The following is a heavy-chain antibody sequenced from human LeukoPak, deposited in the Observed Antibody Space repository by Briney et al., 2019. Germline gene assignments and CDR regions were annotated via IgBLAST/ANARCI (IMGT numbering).Heavy chain of an antibody. D-gene: IGHD2-21*02. Sequence: GGSLRLSCAASGFAFSSDSMNSVRQAPGKGPEWVSYISSSSNTIYYADSVNGRFTISRDNAKNSLYLQMNSMRAEDTAVYYCAREMGDIVVVTATPGSDAFDIWGQGTMVTVSS. CDR3: AREMGDIVVVTATPGSDAFDI. J-gene: IGHJ3*02. V-gene: IGHV3-48*01. CDR1: GFAFSSDS. CDR2: ISSSSNTI.